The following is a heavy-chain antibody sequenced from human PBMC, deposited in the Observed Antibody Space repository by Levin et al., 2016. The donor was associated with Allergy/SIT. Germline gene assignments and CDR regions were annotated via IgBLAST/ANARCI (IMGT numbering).Heavy chain of an antibody. CDR3: ARASQGSGTYLEY. J-gene: IGHJ4*02. CDR1: GGSFRGYY. V-gene: IGHV4-34*01. CDR2: INHSGSA. D-gene: IGHD1-26*01. Sequence: SETLSLTCAVYGGSFRGYYWSWIRQPPGKGLEWIGEINHSGSANYSPSLKSRVTISVDTSKNQFSLKITSVTAADTALYHCARASQGSGTYLEYWSQGTLVTVSS.